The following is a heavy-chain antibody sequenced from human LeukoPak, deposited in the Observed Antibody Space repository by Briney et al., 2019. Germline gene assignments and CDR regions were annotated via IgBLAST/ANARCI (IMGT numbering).Heavy chain of an antibody. Sequence: SETLSLTCAVSGGSISSNNWWSWVRQAPGKGLEWIGEMYHSGNTNYNPSLKNRVTISVDKSNNQFSLRLASVTAADTAVYYCARDVGARLPGFWGQGTLVTVSS. CDR2: MYHSGNT. D-gene: IGHD6-6*01. J-gene: IGHJ4*02. CDR1: GGSISSNNW. CDR3: ARDVGARLPGF. V-gene: IGHV4-4*02.